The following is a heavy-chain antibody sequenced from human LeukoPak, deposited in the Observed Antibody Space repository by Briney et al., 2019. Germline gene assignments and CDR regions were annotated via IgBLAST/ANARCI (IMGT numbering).Heavy chain of an antibody. V-gene: IGHV3-23*01. J-gene: IGHJ4*02. CDR2: ISGSGGST. D-gene: IGHD2-15*01. CDR1: GFTSSSYA. Sequence: GGSLRLSCAASGFTSSSYAMSWVRQAPGKGLEWVSAISGSGGSTYYADSVKGRFTISRDNSKNTLYLQMNSLRAEDTAVYYCAKDLQGRRGAYYFDYWGQGTLVTVSS. CDR3: AKDLQGRRGAYYFDY.